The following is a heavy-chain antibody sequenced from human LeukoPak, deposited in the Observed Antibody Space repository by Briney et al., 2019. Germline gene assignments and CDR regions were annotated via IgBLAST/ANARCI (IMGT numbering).Heavy chain of an antibody. V-gene: IGHV3-23*01. Sequence: GGSLRLSCAASGFAFSRHAMSWVRQAPGKGLEWVSSIDDSAFRSYYADSVKGRLTISRDFSKDTLYLQMDSLAAGDTAFYYCAAGGARWFDPWGQGTLVIVSS. CDR2: IDDSAFRS. CDR3: AAGGARWFDP. CDR1: GFAFSRHA. D-gene: IGHD3-16*01. J-gene: IGHJ5*02.